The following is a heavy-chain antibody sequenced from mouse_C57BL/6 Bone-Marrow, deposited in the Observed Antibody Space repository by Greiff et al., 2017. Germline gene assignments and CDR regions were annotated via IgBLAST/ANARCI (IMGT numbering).Heavy chain of an antibody. V-gene: IGHV1-77*01. CDR3: ARSGRYYSNYDWFAC. J-gene: IGHJ3*01. D-gene: IGHD2-5*01. CDR1: GYTFTDYY. CDR2: IGPGSGST. Sequence: QVQLQQSGAELVKPGASVKISCKASGYTFTDYYINWVKQRPGQGLEWIGKIGPGSGSTYYNEKFKGKATLTADKSSSTAYMQLSSLTSEDSAVYFCARSGRYYSNYDWFACWGQGTLVTVSA.